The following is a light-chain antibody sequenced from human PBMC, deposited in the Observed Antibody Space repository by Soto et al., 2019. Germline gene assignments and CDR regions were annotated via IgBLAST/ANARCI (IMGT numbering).Light chain of an antibody. CDR1: SSDVGGYNY. J-gene: IGLJ2*01. Sequence: QSALTQPASVSGSPGQSITISCTGTSSDVGGYNYVSWYQQYPGKAPKLLIYDVTKRPSGVSNRFSGSKSGNTASLTISGLQAEDEADYYCNSYTGSSTLVFGGGTKVTVL. CDR3: NSYTGSSTLV. CDR2: DVT. V-gene: IGLV2-14*03.